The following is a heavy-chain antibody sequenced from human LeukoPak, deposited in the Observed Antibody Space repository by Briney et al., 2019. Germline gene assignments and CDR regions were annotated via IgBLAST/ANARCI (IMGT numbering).Heavy chain of an antibody. V-gene: IGHV5-51*01. D-gene: IGHD3-22*01. CDR1: GYSFTSYW. CDR3: ARTYDSSGYYTVDFDY. J-gene: IGHJ4*02. Sequence: GESLKISCKGSGYSFTSYWIGWVRQMPGKGLEWMGIIYPGDSDTRYSPSFQGQVTISADKSISTAYLQWSSLKASDTAMYYCARTYDSSGYYTVDFDYWGQGTLVTVSS. CDR2: IYPGDSDT.